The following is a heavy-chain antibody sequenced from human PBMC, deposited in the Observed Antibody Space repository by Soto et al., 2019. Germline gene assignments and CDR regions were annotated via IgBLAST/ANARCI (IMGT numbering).Heavy chain of an antibody. V-gene: IGHV3-7*01. CDR1: GFTFSSYW. J-gene: IGHJ6*03. Sequence: GGSLRLSCAASGFTFSSYWMSWVRQAPGKGLEWVANIKQDGSEKYYVDSVKGRFTISRDNAKNSLYLQMNSLRAEDTAVYYCARDKQALPQAHYDYIWGSYSNRYPSYYYYMDVWGKGTTVTVSS. CDR3: ARDKQALPQAHYDYIWGSYSNRYPSYYYYMDV. D-gene: IGHD3-16*01. CDR2: IKQDGSEK.